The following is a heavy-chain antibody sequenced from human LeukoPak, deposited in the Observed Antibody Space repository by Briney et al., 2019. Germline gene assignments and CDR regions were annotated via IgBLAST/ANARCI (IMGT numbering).Heavy chain of an antibody. V-gene: IGHV1-18*01. J-gene: IGHJ4*02. D-gene: IGHD2-8*01. Sequence: ASVKVSCKASGYTFTTYNINWVRQAPGQGLEWMGWISGYNGNTNYAQKLQGRVTMTTDTSTSTAYMELRSLRSDDTAVYYCARSIGLRLDYWGQGTLVTVSS. CDR3: ARSIGLRLDY. CDR2: ISGYNGNT. CDR1: GYTFTTYN.